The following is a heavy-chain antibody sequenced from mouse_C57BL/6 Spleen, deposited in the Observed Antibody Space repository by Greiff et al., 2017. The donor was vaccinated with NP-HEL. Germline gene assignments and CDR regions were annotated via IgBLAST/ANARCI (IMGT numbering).Heavy chain of an antibody. CDR1: GYAFSSSW. CDR3: ARQRGTAQATAFAY. Sequence: QVQLQQSGPELVKPGASVKISCKASGYAFSSSWMNWVKQRPGKGLEWIGRIYPGDGGTNYNGKFKGKATLTADKASSTAYMQLSSLTSEDSAVYFCARQRGTAQATAFAYWGQGTLVTVSA. D-gene: IGHD3-2*02. V-gene: IGHV1-82*01. J-gene: IGHJ3*01. CDR2: IYPGDGGT.